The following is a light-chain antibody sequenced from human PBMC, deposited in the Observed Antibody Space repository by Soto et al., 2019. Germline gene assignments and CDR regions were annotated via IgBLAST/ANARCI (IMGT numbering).Light chain of an antibody. J-gene: IGLJ2*01. CDR1: SSDIGGYDY. CDR2: DVS. CDR3: PSYSSSSTHVV. V-gene: IGLV2-14*01. Sequence: QSALTQPASVSGSPGQSITLSCTGTSSDIGGYDYVSWYQRHPGKAPKLIIYDVSNRPSGVSNRFSGSKSGNTASLTISGLQAEDEADYYCPSYSSSSTHVVFGGGTQLTVL.